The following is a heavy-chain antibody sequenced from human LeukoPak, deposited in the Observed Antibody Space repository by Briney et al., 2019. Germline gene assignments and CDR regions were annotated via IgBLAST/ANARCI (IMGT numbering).Heavy chain of an antibody. CDR1: GGSISSYY. CDR3: ARASGDYYDSSVPSEFDY. V-gene: IGHV4-59*08. Sequence: PSETLSLTCTVSGGSISSYYWSWIRQPPGKGLEWIGYIYYSGSTYYNPSLKSRVTISVDTSKNQFSLKLSSVTAADTAVYYCARASGDYYDSSVPSEFDYWGQGTLVAVSS. D-gene: IGHD3-22*01. CDR2: IYYSGST. J-gene: IGHJ4*02.